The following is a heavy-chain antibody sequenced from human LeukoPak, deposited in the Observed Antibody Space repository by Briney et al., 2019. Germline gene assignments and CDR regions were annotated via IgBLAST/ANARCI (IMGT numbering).Heavy chain of an antibody. D-gene: IGHD2-15*01. V-gene: IGHV3-30*18. J-gene: IGHJ6*02. CDR1: GFTFSSYG. Sequence: GGSLRLSCAASGFTFSSYGMHWVRQAPGKGLEWVAVISYDGSNKYYADCVKGRFTISRDNSKNTLYLQINSLRAEDTAVYYCAKGLYCSGGSCYRRFHFGYYYYGMDVWGQGTTVTVSS. CDR2: ISYDGSNK. CDR3: AKGLYCSGGSCYRRFHFGYYYYGMDV.